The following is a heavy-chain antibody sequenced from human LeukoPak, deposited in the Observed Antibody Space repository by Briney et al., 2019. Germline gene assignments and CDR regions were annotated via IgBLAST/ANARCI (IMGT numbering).Heavy chain of an antibody. D-gene: IGHD4-23*01. V-gene: IGHV3-7*01. CDR3: AKGDDYGGKNWFDP. CDR1: GFTFSSYW. J-gene: IGHJ5*02. Sequence: PGGSLRLSCAASGFTFSSYWMSWVRQAPGKGLEWVANIKQDGSEKYYVDSVKGRFTISRDNAKNSLYLQMNSLRAEDTAVYYCAKGDDYGGKNWFDPWGQGTLVTVSS. CDR2: IKQDGSEK.